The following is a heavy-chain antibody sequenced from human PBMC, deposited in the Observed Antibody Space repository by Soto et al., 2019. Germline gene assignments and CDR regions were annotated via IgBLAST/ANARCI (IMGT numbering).Heavy chain of an antibody. CDR2: IIPIVASA. V-gene: IGHV1-69*12. CDR1: GGTFSSSA. CDR3: ARDLLGFGYTYADV. D-gene: IGHD3-10*01. J-gene: IGHJ6*02. Sequence: QVQLVQSGAEVKKPGSSVKVSCKASGGTFSSSAISWVRQAPGQGLEWLGGIIPIVASANYEQKFQGRVTITADESTSTAYMDLGSLKSEDTAVYYCARDLLGFGYTYADVWGQGTTVTVSS.